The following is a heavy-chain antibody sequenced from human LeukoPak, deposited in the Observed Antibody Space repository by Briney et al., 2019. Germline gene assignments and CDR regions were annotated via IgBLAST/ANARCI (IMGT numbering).Heavy chain of an antibody. J-gene: IGHJ4*02. CDR2: IKEDGSEK. CDR1: GFTFSSYL. D-gene: IGHD4-11*01. CDR3: ATDRDYTFDY. V-gene: IGHV3-7*01. Sequence: QPGGSLRLSCAASGFTFSSYLMTWVRQAPGKGLEWVANIKEDGSEKYYVDSVEGRFTISRDNARDSVYLQMHSLRAEDTAVYYCATDRDYTFDYWGQGTLVTVSS.